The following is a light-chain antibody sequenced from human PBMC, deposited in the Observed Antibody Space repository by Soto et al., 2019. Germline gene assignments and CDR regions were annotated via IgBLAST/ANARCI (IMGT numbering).Light chain of an antibody. Sequence: EIVLTQSPGTLSLSPGERATLSCRASQSVTSSYLAWYQQKPGQAPRLLIYAASSRATGIPDRFSGSGSGTDFTLTSNRLEPEDFAVYYCQQYGTSLYTFGQGTKLEIK. V-gene: IGKV3-20*01. CDR1: QSVTSSY. J-gene: IGKJ2*01. CDR3: QQYGTSLYT. CDR2: AAS.